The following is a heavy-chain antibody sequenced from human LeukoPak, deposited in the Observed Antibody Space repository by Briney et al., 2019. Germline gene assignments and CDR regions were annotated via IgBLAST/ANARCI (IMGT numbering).Heavy chain of an antibody. CDR1: GYTFTNYC. J-gene: IGHJ4*02. Sequence: ASVKVSCKASGYTFTNYCMHWVRQAPGQGLEWMGIINPSGDFTDYAQKFRGRVSMTRDTSTSTFYMELSSLRSEDTAVYYCARAPRYNWNDYWGQGTLVTVSS. V-gene: IGHV1-46*01. D-gene: IGHD1-1*01. CDR3: ARAPRYNWNDY. CDR2: INPSGDFT.